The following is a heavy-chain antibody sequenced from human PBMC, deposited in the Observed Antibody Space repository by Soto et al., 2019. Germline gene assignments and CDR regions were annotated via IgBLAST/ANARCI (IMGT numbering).Heavy chain of an antibody. CDR1: GYSFTSYW. J-gene: IGHJ4*02. V-gene: IGHV5-51*01. CDR2: IYPGDSDT. Sequence: RKISCKGSGYSFTSYWIGWVRQMPGKGLEWMGIIYPGDSDTRYSPSFQGQVTISADKSISTAYLQWSSLKASDTAMYYCARPIYGDGYYFDYWGQGTLVTVSS. CDR3: ARPIYGDGYYFDY. D-gene: IGHD4-17*01.